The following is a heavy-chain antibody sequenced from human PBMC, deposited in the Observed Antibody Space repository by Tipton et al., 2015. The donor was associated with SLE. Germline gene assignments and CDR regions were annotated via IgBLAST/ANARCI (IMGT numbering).Heavy chain of an antibody. Sequence: QVQLVQSGAEVKKPGASVRVSCKTSGYTFSDYAIHWVRQDPGQRLEWMGWINPNTGGVTYARKFQGRVTMTRDTSMTTAYMELSWLRSDDTAVYYCAKDFYGSGSYVDFWGQGTLVSVSS. CDR3: AKDFYGSGSYVDF. D-gene: IGHD3-10*01. J-gene: IGHJ4*02. CDR2: INPNTGGV. V-gene: IGHV1-2*02. CDR1: GYTFSDYA.